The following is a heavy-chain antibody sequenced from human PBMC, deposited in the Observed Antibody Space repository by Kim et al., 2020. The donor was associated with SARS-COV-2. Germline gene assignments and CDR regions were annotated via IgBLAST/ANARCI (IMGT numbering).Heavy chain of an antibody. V-gene: IGHV3-53*01. J-gene: IGHJ3*02. D-gene: IGHD3-22*01. Sequence: DSVKGRFTISRDNSKNTLYLQMNSLRAEDTAVYYCARDYNYYDSSGAFDIWGQGTMVTVSS. CDR3: ARDYNYYDSSGAFDI.